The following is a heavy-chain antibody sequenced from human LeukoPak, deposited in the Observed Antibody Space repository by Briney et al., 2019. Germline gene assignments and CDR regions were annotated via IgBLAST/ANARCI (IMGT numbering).Heavy chain of an antibody. V-gene: IGHV3-30*18. CDR3: AKGPLRGTAAAIDY. Sequence: GGSLRLSCAASGFTFNNYSMHWVRQAPGKGLEWVAVISYDGRNIHYPDSVKGRFTISRDISTDTLWLQMDSLRTEDTAVYYCAKGPLRGTAAAIDYWGQGTLVTVSS. CDR1: GFTFNNYS. CDR2: ISYDGRNI. J-gene: IGHJ4*02. D-gene: IGHD2-2*01.